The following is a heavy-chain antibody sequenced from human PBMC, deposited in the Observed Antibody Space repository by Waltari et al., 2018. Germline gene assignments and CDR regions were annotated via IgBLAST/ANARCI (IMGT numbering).Heavy chain of an antibody. J-gene: IGHJ4*02. Sequence: QVQLQESGPGLVKPSQTLSLTCTVSGGSISSGDYYWSWIRQPPGKGLEWIGYIYYSGSTYYTPSLKSRVTISVDTSKNQFSLKLSSVTAADTAVYYCARDGVGTTVTTVFDYWGQGTLVTVSS. D-gene: IGHD4-4*01. CDR1: GGSISSGDYY. V-gene: IGHV4-30-4*08. CDR2: IYYSGST. CDR3: ARDGVGTTVTTVFDY.